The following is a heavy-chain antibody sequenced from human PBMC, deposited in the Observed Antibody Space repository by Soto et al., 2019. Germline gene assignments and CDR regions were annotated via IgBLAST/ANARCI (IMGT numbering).Heavy chain of an antibody. D-gene: IGHD1-26*01. CDR2: VFYTGNT. CDR1: GGSVSSFH. V-gene: IGHV4-59*02. Sequence: SETLSLTCTVSGGSVSSFHWSWIRQSPGKGLEWIGYVFYTGNTKYNPALKRRVTISVDTSKKQFSLKLSSVSAADTGLYYCARSYSGTFYGYDIWGQGILVTVSS. J-gene: IGHJ4*02. CDR3: ARSYSGTFYGYDI.